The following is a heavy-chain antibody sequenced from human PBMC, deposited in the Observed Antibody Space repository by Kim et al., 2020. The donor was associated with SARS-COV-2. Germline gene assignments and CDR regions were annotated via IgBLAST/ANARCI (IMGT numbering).Heavy chain of an antibody. J-gene: IGHJ6*02. Sequence: GGSLRLSCAASGYTFSNYPMLWVRRAPGKGLFWVSTISETGGGLYYTDSVKGRFTISRDNSKNTVYLQMNSLRVEDTAVYYCARSLAVTTHYGMDVWGQGTTVTVSS. CDR1: GYTFSNYP. CDR3: ARSLAVTTHYGMDV. V-gene: IGHV3-23*01. CDR2: ISETGGGL. D-gene: IGHD4-17*01.